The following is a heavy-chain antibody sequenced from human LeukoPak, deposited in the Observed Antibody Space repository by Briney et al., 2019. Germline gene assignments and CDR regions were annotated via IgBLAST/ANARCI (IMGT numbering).Heavy chain of an antibody. V-gene: IGHV4-61*02. Sequence: SETLSLTCTVSGGSISSSSYYWSWIRQPAGKGLEWIGRIYTSGSTNYNPSLKSRVTMSVDTSKNQFSLKLSSVTAADTAVYYCAREADDSSGYYPWFDYWGQGTLVTVSS. J-gene: IGHJ4*02. CDR2: IYTSGST. CDR3: AREADDSSGYYPWFDY. CDR1: GGSISSSSYY. D-gene: IGHD3-22*01.